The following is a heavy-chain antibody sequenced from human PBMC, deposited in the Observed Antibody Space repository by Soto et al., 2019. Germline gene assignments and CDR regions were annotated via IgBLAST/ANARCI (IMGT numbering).Heavy chain of an antibody. D-gene: IGHD2-2*01. J-gene: IGHJ5*02. CDR2: ISGHNADT. Sequence: GASVKVSCKASGYIFTTYGISWVRQAPGQGLEWMGCISGHNADTKVAQKFQGRVTMTTDSSTNTAYMDLRSLRSDDTAVYYCARVGDIVVVGPWFDPWGQGTLVTVSS. V-gene: IGHV1-18*04. CDR3: ARVGDIVVVGPWFDP. CDR1: GYIFTTYG.